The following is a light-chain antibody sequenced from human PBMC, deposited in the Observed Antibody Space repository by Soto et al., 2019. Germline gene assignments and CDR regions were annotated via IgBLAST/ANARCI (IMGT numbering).Light chain of an antibody. J-gene: IGKJ1*01. V-gene: IGKV1-39*01. CDR2: GAS. CDR3: QQGYTTPRT. Sequence: DIQMTQSPSSLSASVGDRVTITCRASQSISTYLHWFQQKPGNAPKLLIYGASSLQSGVPSRFSGSGSGADFTLTISSLQPEDFATYYCQQGYTTPRTLGQGTKVDIK. CDR1: QSISTY.